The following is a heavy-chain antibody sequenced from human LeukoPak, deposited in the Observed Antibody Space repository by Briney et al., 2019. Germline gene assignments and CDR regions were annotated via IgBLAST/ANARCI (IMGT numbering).Heavy chain of an antibody. CDR1: GGSISSSSYY. V-gene: IGHV4-39*07. D-gene: IGHD1-1*01. J-gene: IGHJ5*02. Sequence: SETLSLTCTVSGGSISSSSYYWGWIRQPPGKGLEWIGEINHSGSTNYNPSLKSRVTISVDTSKNQFSLKLSSVTAADTAVYYCARAPWRRGVRTPYDWFDPWGQGTLVTVSS. CDR3: ARAPWRRGVRTPYDWFDP. CDR2: INHSGST.